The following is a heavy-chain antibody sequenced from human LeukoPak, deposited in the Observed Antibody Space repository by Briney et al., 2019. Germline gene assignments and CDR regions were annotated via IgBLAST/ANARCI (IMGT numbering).Heavy chain of an antibody. Sequence: ASVKVSCTASGYTFTSYAMHWVRQAPGQRLEWMGWINAGNGNTKYSQKFQGRVTITRDTSASTAYMELSSLRSEDTAVYYCARESPYYDYVWGSPSYNWFDPWGQGTLVTVSS. CDR2: INAGNGNT. CDR1: GYTFTSYA. D-gene: IGHD3-16*01. CDR3: ARESPYYDYVWGSPSYNWFDP. V-gene: IGHV1-3*01. J-gene: IGHJ5*02.